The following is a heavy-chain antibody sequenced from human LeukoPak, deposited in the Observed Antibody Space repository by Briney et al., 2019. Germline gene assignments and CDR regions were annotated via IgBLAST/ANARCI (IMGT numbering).Heavy chain of an antibody. D-gene: IGHD5-18*01. J-gene: IGHJ4*02. CDR2: INPNSGGT. Sequence: ASVKVSCKASGYTFTGYYMQWVRQAPGQGLEWMGWINPNSGGTNYAQKFQGRVTMTRDTSISTAYMELSRLRSDDTAVYYCARETGYAYGRAPLDYWGQGTLVTVSS. CDR3: ARETGYAYGRAPLDY. V-gene: IGHV1-2*02. CDR1: GYTFTGYY.